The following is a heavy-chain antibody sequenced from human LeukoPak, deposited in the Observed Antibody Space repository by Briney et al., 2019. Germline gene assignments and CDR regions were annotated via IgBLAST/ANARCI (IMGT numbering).Heavy chain of an antibody. CDR2: IYYSGST. V-gene: IGHV4-59*01. J-gene: IGHJ6*04. CDR3: ARTPVVPGTAYYYYGMDV. CDR1: RGSISTYY. D-gene: IGHD2-2*01. Sequence: SETLSLTCTVSRGSISTYYWSWIRQPPGKGLEWIGYIYYSGSTNYNPSLKSRVTISLDTSKNQFSLKLSSVTAADTAVYYCARTPVVPGTAYYYYGMDVWGKGTTVTVSS.